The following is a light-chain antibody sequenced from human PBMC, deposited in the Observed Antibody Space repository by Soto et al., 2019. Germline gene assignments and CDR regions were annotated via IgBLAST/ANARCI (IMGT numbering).Light chain of an antibody. V-gene: IGLV2-14*01. J-gene: IGLJ2*01. CDR2: DVS. CDR3: SSYTSSSTRV. Sequence: QYALTQPASVSGSPGQSITISCTGNSSDVGGYNYVSWYQQHPGKAPKLMIYDVSNRPSGVSNRFSGSKSGNTASLTISGLQAEDGADYYCSSYTSSSTRVFGGGTKVTVL. CDR1: SSDVGGYNY.